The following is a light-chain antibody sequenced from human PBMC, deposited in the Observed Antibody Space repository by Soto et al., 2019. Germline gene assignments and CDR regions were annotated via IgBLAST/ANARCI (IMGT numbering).Light chain of an antibody. CDR3: NSYSSTSFYV. Sequence: SVLAQPASVSGSPGQSITISCTLICIDIATFNYVSWYQQYPGKAPKLLIYQVTSRASGVSHRFSGSKSGNTAALTISGLQPEDEAEYYCNSYSSTSFYVFGTGTKVTVL. CDR1: CIDIATFNY. V-gene: IGLV2-14*01. J-gene: IGLJ1*01. CDR2: QVT.